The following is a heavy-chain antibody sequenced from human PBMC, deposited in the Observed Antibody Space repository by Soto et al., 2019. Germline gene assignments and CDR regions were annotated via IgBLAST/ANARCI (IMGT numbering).Heavy chain of an antibody. Sequence: EVQLVESGGGLVQPGGSLRLSCAASGFTVSSNYMSWVRQAPGKGLEWVSVIYSGGSTYYADSVKGRFTISRDNSKNTLYLQMNRLRAEDTAVYDCARESLWFGELVVGYFDLWGRGTLVTVSS. CDR1: GFTVSSNY. D-gene: IGHD3-10*01. V-gene: IGHV3-66*01. CDR2: IYSGGST. CDR3: ARESLWFGELVVGYFDL. J-gene: IGHJ2*01.